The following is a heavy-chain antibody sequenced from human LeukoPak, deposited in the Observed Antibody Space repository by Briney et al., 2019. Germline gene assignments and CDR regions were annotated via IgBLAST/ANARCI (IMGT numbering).Heavy chain of an antibody. Sequence: SETLSLTCTVSGGSISSGGYYWSWIRQPAGKGLEWIGRIYTSGSTNYNPSLKSRVTMSVDTSKNQFSLKLSSVTAADTAVYYCAREEYSSSAALGYWGQGTLVTVSS. CDR1: GGSISSGGYY. J-gene: IGHJ4*02. CDR2: IYTSGST. V-gene: IGHV4-61*02. CDR3: AREEYSSSAALGY. D-gene: IGHD6-6*01.